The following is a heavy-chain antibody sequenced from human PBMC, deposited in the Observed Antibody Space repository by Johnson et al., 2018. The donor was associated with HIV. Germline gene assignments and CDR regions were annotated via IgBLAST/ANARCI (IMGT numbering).Heavy chain of an antibody. CDR2: IYSGGSI. CDR1: GFTVSSNY. D-gene: IGHD2-21*01. CDR3: ARGGHCGGDCAGAKQALDI. J-gene: IGHJ3*02. V-gene: IGHV3-66*02. Sequence: VQLVESGGGVVRPGGSLRLSCAASGFTVSSNYMSWVRQAPGKVLEWVSVIYSGGSIGYADSVKGRFTISRDNAKNSLYLQMNSLRAEDTALYYCARGGHCGGDCAGAKQALDIWGQGTRVTVSS.